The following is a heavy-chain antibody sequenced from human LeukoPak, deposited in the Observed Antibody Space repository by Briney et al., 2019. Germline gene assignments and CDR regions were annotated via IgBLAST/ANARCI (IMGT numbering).Heavy chain of an antibody. CDR3: ARDELYGDYGY. CDR2: INAGNGNT. J-gene: IGHJ4*02. Sequence: ASVKVSCKASGYTFTSYVMHWVRQAPGQRLEWMGWINAGNGNTKYSQKFQGRVTITRDTSASTAYMELSSLRSEDTAVYYCARDELYGDYGYWGQGTLVTVSS. CDR1: GYTFTSYV. V-gene: IGHV1-3*01. D-gene: IGHD4-17*01.